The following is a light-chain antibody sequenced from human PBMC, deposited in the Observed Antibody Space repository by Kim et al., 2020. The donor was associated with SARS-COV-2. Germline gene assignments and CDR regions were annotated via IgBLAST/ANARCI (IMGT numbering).Light chain of an antibody. V-gene: IGLV3-19*01. CDR2: GKS. J-gene: IGLJ3*02. CDR3: NSRDSSGHQL. CDR1: SLSNYY. Sequence: VALGQTVSITCKEDSLSNYYANGYQQKPGQAPIVVIYGKSNRPSGIPDRFSGSSSGNTASLIITGAQAEDEADYYCNSRDSSGHQLFGGGTQLTVL.